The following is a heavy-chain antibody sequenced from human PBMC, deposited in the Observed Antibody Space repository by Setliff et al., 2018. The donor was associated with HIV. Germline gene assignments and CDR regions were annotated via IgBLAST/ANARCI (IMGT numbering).Heavy chain of an antibody. V-gene: IGHV4-30-4*08. J-gene: IGHJ4*02. Sequence: PSETLSLTCTVSGGSISSGDYFLSWIRQAPGKGLEWIGYVYDSGSTNYNPSLWSRVAISVDTSKNEFSLKLNSMTAADTAVYYCANYIIGAGGRGNWGQGILVTVSS. D-gene: IGHD1-26*01. CDR1: GGSISSGDYF. CDR2: VYDSGST. CDR3: ANYIIGAGGRGN.